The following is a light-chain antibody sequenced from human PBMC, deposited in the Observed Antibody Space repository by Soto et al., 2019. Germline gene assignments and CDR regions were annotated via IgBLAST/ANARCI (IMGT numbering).Light chain of an antibody. V-gene: IGKV3-15*01. J-gene: IGKJ4*01. Sequence: EIVMTQSPATLSVSPGERATLSCRASQSVSSNFAWYQQRPGQAPRLLIYGASTRATGVPARFSGSGSGTELTLTISSLQSEDFAVYYCQQYDNWPLTFGGGTKVGIK. CDR1: QSVSSN. CDR2: GAS. CDR3: QQYDNWPLT.